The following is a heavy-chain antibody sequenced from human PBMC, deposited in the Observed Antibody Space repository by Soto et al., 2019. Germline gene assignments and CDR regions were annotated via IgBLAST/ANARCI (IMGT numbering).Heavy chain of an antibody. V-gene: IGHV5-51*01. Sequence: GESLKISCKGSGYSFTSHWIAWVRQMPGKGLEWMGIIYPGDSDSRYSPSFQGQVTISADKSISTAYLHWSSLKASDSAMYYCARGLQAVLYPGFDPWGQGTLVTVSS. CDR2: IYPGDSDS. J-gene: IGHJ5*02. CDR3: ARGLQAVLYPGFDP. D-gene: IGHD6-19*01. CDR1: GYSFTSHW.